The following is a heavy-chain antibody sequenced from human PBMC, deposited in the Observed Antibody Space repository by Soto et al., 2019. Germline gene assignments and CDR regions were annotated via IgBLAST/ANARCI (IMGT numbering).Heavy chain of an antibody. D-gene: IGHD2-15*01. Sequence: EVQLVESGGGLVKPGGSLRLSCAASGFTVSSKYMSWVRQAPGKGLKWVSLIQSGGPTYYADSVKGRFTISRDTSENTVHLQMDSLRAEATAVYYCARDDVLCDGGRCYGVPLDVWGNGTPVTVAS. CDR2: IQSGGPT. CDR1: GFTVSSKY. CDR3: ARDDVLCDGGRCYGVPLDV. V-gene: IGHV3-66*01. J-gene: IGHJ6*04.